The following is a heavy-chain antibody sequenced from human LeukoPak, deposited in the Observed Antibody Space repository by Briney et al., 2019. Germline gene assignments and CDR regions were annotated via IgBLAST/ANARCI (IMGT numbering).Heavy chain of an antibody. CDR3: ARGHRITIFGVVIHQYFQH. CDR2: INPNSGGT. D-gene: IGHD3-3*01. J-gene: IGHJ1*01. V-gene: IGHV1-2*02. Sequence: ATVKVSCKASGYTFTSYGISWVRQAPGQGLEWMGWINPNSGGTNYAQKFQGRVTMTRDTSISTAYMELSRLRSDDTAVYYCARGHRITIFGVVIHQYFQHWGQGTLVTVSS. CDR1: GYTFTSYG.